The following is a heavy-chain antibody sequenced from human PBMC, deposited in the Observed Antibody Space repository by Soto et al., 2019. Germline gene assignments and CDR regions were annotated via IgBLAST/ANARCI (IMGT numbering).Heavy chain of an antibody. J-gene: IGHJ4*02. V-gene: IGHV3-53*01. CDR2: IYSGGST. Sequence: GGCLRLSCSASSFTVSSNYMNWVRQAPGKGLEWVSVIYSGGSTYYADSVKGRFTISRDNSKNTLYLQMNSLRAEDTAVYYCARVGSSGSYADYWGQGTLVTVS. CDR3: ARVGSSGSYADY. D-gene: IGHD1-26*01. CDR1: SFTVSSNY.